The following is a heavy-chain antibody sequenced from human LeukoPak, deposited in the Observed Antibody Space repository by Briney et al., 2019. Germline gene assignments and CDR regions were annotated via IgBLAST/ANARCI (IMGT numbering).Heavy chain of an antibody. V-gene: IGHV1-2*02. Sequence: ASVKVSCKASGYTFTGYYMHWVRQAPGQGLEWMGWINPNSGGTNYAQKFQGRVTMTRDTSISTAYMELSRLRSDDTAVYYCARVNTMYSSSWIGYWGQRTLVTVSS. CDR1: GYTFTGYY. J-gene: IGHJ4*02. CDR3: ARVNTMYSSSWIGY. D-gene: IGHD6-13*01. CDR2: INPNSGGT.